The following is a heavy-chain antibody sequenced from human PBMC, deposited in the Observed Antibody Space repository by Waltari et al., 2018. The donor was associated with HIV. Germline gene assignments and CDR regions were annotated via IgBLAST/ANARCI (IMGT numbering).Heavy chain of an antibody. J-gene: IGHJ4*02. CDR1: GFDVIASG. CDR2: MSYDGKS. D-gene: IGHD3-10*01. V-gene: IGHV3-30*18. Sequence: VQLVESGGGVVQSGGSLSLSCDVSGFDVIASGLHWVRQAPGKGLEWVAVMSYDGKSFYSDDVKGRFTMSRDTSKNTILLQMDRLKVGDGVVYHCAKDLNKFYHGSGFDFWGPGTPVTV. CDR3: AKDLNKFYHGSGFDF.